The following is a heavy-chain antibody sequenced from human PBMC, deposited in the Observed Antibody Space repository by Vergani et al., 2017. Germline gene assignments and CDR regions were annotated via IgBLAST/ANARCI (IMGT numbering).Heavy chain of an antibody. CDR1: GGTFSSYA. J-gene: IGHJ5*02. V-gene: IGHV1-69*12. CDR3: ARPRHLYGSGSYYPFDP. D-gene: IGHD3-10*01. Sequence: QVQLVQSGAEVKKPGSSVKVSCKASGGTFSSYAISWVRQAPGQGLEWMGGIIPIFGTANYAQKFQGRVTITADESTSTAYMELSSLRSEDTAVYYCARPRHLYGSGSYYPFDPWGQGTLVTVSS. CDR2: IIPIFGTA.